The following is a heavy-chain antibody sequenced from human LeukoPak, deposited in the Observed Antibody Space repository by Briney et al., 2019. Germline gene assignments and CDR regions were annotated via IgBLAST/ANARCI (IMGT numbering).Heavy chain of an antibody. V-gene: IGHV4-59*01. J-gene: IGHJ4*02. CDR1: GCSISSYC. CDR3: ARAGLGYYPFDD. CDR2: VYYSGST. D-gene: IGHD3-22*01. Sequence: SETLSLTCTVSGCSISSYCWTWIRQPPGKGLEWIGYVYYSGSTNYNPSLKSRVTISVDTSNNQFSLKLSSVPAADTRVYYSARAGLGYYPFDDWGQGTLVTVSS.